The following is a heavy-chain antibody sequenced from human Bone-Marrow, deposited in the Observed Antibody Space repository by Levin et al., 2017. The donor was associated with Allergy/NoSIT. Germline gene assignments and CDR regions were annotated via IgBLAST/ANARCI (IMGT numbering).Heavy chain of an antibody. CDR1: GFTFSGYS. CDR3: ARAAYSSTWTLDS. D-gene: IGHD6-13*01. Sequence: GGSLRLSCAASGFTFSGYSMHWVRQAPGGGLEWVAVISYDGADSYYADSVKGRVTISRDNSRNTLYLQLNSLRIEDTAVFYCARAAYSSTWTLDSWGQGTLVTVSS. V-gene: IGHV3-30-3*01. CDR2: ISYDGADS. J-gene: IGHJ4*02.